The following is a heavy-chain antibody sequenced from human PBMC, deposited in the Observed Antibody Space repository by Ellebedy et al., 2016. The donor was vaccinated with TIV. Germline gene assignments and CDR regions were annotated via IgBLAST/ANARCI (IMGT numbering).Heavy chain of an antibody. D-gene: IGHD5/OR15-5a*01. V-gene: IGHV5-51*01. CDR1: GYSFTNYW. J-gene: IGHJ4*02. Sequence: KVSCKGSGYSFTNYWIGWVRQMPGKGLEWMGIIYPDDSDTRYSPSFQGQVTISADKSISTAYLQWSSLKASDTAMYYCAASRLGVYNYYYWGQGTLVTVSS. CDR3: AASRLGVYNYYY. CDR2: IYPDDSDT.